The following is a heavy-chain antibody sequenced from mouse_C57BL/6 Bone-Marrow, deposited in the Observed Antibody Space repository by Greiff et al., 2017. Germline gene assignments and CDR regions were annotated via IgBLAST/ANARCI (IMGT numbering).Heavy chain of an antibody. CDR2: ISGGGSYT. Sequence: EVKLLESGGGLVKPGGSLKLSCAASGFTFSSYAMSWVRQTPETRLEWVATISGGGSYTYYPDNVKSRFTISRDNAKNNLYLQMSHLTSEDTAMYCGARVFFYSLDYWDQGTTLTVSS. D-gene: IGHD2-1*01. CDR1: GFTFSSYA. V-gene: IGHV5-4*03. J-gene: IGHJ2*01. CDR3: ARVFFYSLDY.